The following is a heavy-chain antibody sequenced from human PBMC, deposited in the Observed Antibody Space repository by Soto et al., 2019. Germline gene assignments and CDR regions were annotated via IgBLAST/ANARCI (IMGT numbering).Heavy chain of an antibody. J-gene: IGHJ4*02. CDR2: IYYSGST. D-gene: IGHD3-16*02. CDR3: ARVRGRYDYVWGSYRYYFDY. CDR1: GGSISSGGYY. V-gene: IGHV4-30-4*08. Sequence: LSLTCTVSGGSISSGGYYWSWIRQHPGKGLEWIGYIYYSGSTYYNPSLKSRVTISVDTSKNQFSLKLSSVTAADTAVYYCARVRGRYDYVWGSYRYYFDYWGQGTLVTVSS.